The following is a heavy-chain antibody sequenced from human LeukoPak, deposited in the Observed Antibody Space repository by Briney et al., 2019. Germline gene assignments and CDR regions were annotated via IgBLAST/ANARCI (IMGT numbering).Heavy chain of an antibody. D-gene: IGHD5-12*01. V-gene: IGHV3-48*02. J-gene: IGHJ4*02. Sequence: GGSLRLSCAGSGFTFSTYNMNWVRQAPGKGGEWVSYISSSGSTKYYADSVKGRFTISRDNAHNSLYLQMNSLRDEDTAVYYCARGVTGYPCWGPGTLVTVSS. CDR1: GFTFSTYN. CDR3: ARGVTGYPC. CDR2: ISSSGSTK.